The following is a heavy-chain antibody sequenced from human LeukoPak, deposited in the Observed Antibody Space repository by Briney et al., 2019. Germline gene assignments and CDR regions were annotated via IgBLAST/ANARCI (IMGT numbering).Heavy chain of an antibody. V-gene: IGHV4-4*07. D-gene: IGHD1-1*01. J-gene: IGHJ5*02. Sequence: SETLSLTCTVSGGSISTYYWSWIRQPPGKGLEWIGRVYPTGSTNFSPSLKNRVTMSIDTSKNQFSLNLSSVTAADTAVYYCARLGGTNWYNWFDPWCQGPLVTVSS. CDR3: ARLGGTNWYNWFDP. CDR2: VYPTGST. CDR1: GGSISTYY.